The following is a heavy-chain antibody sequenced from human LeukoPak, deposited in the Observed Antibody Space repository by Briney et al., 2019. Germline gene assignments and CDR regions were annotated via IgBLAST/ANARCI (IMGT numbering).Heavy chain of an antibody. V-gene: IGHV4-59*01. D-gene: IGHD3-10*01. J-gene: IGHJ5*02. Sequence: SETLSLTCTVSGGSISPYFWSWIRQPPGKGPEWIGYISYTGHTNYNPSLKSRVTISIDTSKNHFSLQLTSVTAADTAVYFCARDDYRGVTNFDPWGQGTLVTVSS. CDR3: ARDDYRGVTNFDP. CDR1: GGSISPYF. CDR2: ISYTGHT.